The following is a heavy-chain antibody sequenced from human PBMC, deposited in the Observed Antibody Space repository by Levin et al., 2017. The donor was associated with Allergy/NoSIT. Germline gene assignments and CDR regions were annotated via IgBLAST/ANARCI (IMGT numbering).Heavy chain of an antibody. Sequence: VASVKVSCKASGYTFTGYYMHWVRQAPGQGLEWMGWINPNIGETKYAQKFQGRVTMTRDTSISTAYMELIRLRSDDTAVYYCARSSASPTFDYDSIAPDYWGQGTLVTVSS. J-gene: IGHJ4*02. CDR1: GYTFTGYY. V-gene: IGHV1-2*02. CDR2: INPNIGET. CDR3: ARSSASPTFDYDSIAPDY. D-gene: IGHD3-22*01.